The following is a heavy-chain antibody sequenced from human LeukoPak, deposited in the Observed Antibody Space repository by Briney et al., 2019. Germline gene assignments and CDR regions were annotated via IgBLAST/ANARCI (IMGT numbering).Heavy chain of an antibody. J-gene: IGHJ4*02. CDR2: ISGSGGST. V-gene: IGHV3-23*01. Sequence: GGSLRLSCAASGLTFSSYAMSWVRQAPGKGLEWVSAISGSGGSTYYADSVKGRFTISRDNSKNTLYLQMNSLRAEDTAVYYCAKDRSSAPDYFDYWGQGTLVTVSS. CDR1: GLTFSSYA. CDR3: AKDRSSAPDYFDY. D-gene: IGHD3-10*01.